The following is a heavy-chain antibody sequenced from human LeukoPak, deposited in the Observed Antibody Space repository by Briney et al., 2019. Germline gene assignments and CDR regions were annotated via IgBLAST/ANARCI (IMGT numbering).Heavy chain of an antibody. Sequence: PGGSLRLSCAVSGFTFSSYSMRWVRQPPGKGLEWVSAISGSGGSTYYADSVKGRFTISRDNSKNTLYLQMNSLRAEDTAVYYCAKDSRGVGPKYNWFDPWGQGTLVTVSS. CDR3: AKDSRGVGPKYNWFDP. J-gene: IGHJ5*02. V-gene: IGHV3-23*01. CDR1: GFTFSSYS. D-gene: IGHD3-10*01. CDR2: ISGSGGST.